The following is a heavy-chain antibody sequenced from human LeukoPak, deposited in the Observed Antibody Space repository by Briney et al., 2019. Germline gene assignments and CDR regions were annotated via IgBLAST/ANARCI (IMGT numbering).Heavy chain of an antibody. Sequence: GGSLRLSCAASGFPFSDYGMYWVRQAPGKGLEWLAVISHDGSNKYYADSVKGRITISRDNSKNTLYLQMNSLRAEDTAVYYCAKHDPVVVVAATQDYWGQGTLVTVSS. CDR1: GFPFSDYG. D-gene: IGHD2-15*01. V-gene: IGHV3-30*18. J-gene: IGHJ4*02. CDR3: AKHDPVVVVAATQDY. CDR2: ISHDGSNK.